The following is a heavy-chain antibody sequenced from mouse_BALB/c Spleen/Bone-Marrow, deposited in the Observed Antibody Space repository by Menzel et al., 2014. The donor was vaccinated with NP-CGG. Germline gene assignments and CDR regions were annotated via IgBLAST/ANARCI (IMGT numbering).Heavy chain of an antibody. CDR3: ARSPHYYDLDY. V-gene: IGHV1-7*01. D-gene: IGHD1-2*01. J-gene: IGHJ2*01. CDR1: GYTFTSYW. Sequence: VNLVESGAELAKPGASVKMSCKASGYTFTSYWMHWVKQRPGQGLEWIGYINPSTGYTEYNQKFKDKAILTADKSSSTAYMQLSSLTSEDSAVYYCARSPHYYDLDYWGQGTTLTVSS. CDR2: INPSTGYT.